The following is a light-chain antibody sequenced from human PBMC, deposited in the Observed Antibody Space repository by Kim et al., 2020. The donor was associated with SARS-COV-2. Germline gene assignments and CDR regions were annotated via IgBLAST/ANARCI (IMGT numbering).Light chain of an antibody. V-gene: IGKV3-11*01. CDR1: QSVSNY. CDR2: DAS. CDR3: QQRSNWPLT. J-gene: IGKJ4*01. Sequence: LSPRERATRSCRASQSVSNYLAWYQQKPGQAPRLLIYDASNRATGIPARFSGSGSGTDFTLTISSLEPEDFAVYYCQQRSNWPLTFGGGTKVDIK.